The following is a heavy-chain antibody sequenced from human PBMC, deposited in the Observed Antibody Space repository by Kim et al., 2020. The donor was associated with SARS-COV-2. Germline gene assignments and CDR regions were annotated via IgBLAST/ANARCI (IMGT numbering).Heavy chain of an antibody. D-gene: IGHD1-26*01. CDR3: ARQSALGLELADAFDI. Sequence: SETLSLTCTVSGGSISSSSYYWGWIRQPPGKGLEWIGSIYYSGSTYYNPSLKSRVTISVDTSKNQFSLKLSSVTAADTAVYYCARQSALGLELADAFDIWGQGTMVTVSS. CDR2: IYYSGST. V-gene: IGHV4-39*01. J-gene: IGHJ3*02. CDR1: GGSISSSSYY.